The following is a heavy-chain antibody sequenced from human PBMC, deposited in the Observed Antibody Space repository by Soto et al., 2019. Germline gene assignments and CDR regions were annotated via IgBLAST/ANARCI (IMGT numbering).Heavy chain of an antibody. Sequence: ASVKVSCKASGGTFNTYGISWVRQAPGQGIEWMGGIIPLFGTTNYAQKFKGRVTITAAESTNTVYMELSSLRFEDTAIYYCARAGGTSCSKWFDPCGQGTLVTVCS. CDR3: ARAGGTSCSKWFDP. CDR1: GGTFNTYG. V-gene: IGHV1-69*13. J-gene: IGHJ5*02. CDR2: IIPLFGTT. D-gene: IGHD2-2*01.